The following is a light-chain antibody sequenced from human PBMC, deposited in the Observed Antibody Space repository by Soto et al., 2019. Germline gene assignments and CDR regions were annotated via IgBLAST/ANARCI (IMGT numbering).Light chain of an antibody. Sequence: QSALTQPPSASGSPGQSVTISCTGTSSDVGGYNYVSWYQQHPGKAPKLMIFEVNKRPSGVPGRFSGSKSGSTASLTVSGLQAEDEAEYFCSSYAGSYTWVFGGGTKLTVL. V-gene: IGLV2-8*01. J-gene: IGLJ3*02. CDR3: SSYAGSYTWV. CDR2: EVN. CDR1: SSDVGGYNY.